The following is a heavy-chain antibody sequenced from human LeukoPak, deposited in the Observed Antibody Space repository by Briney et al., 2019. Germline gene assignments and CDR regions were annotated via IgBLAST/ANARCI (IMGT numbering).Heavy chain of an antibody. CDR2: ISDSGGST. V-gene: IGHV3-23*01. CDR1: GFTFSRYV. D-gene: IGHD6-13*01. Sequence: PGGSLRLSCAASGFTFSRYVMSWVRQAPGKGLEWVSAISDSGGSTYYGDSVKGRFTISRDNSKNTLYLQMNSLRAEDTAVYYCAIDVFWRIAAAGTFDYWGQGTLVTVSS. J-gene: IGHJ4*02. CDR3: AIDVFWRIAAAGTFDY.